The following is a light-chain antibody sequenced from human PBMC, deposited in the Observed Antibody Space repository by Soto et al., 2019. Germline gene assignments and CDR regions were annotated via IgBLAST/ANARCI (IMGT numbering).Light chain of an antibody. Sequence: QSVLTQPASVSGSPGQSITIPCTGTSSDVGGYNYVSWYQQHPGKAPKLMIYHVSNRPSGVSYRFSGSKSGNTASLTISGLQAEDEAVHYCISYTTSSTYVFGTGTRSPS. CDR2: HVS. J-gene: IGLJ1*01. CDR1: SSDVGGYNY. V-gene: IGLV2-14*01. CDR3: ISYTTSSTYV.